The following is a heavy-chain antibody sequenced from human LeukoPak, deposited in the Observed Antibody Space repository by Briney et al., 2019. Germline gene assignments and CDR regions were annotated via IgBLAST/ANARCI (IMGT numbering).Heavy chain of an antibody. D-gene: IGHD1-1*01. CDR3: AKANWVSNADAVW. CDR2: IRGGDET. V-gene: IGHV3-23*01. CDR1: GFSFTDYA. Sequence: PGGSLRLSCAASGFSFTDYAMSWVRQAPARGPEWVSSIRGGDETFYADSVKGRFTLSRDDSRNTVYLQLTNLRVEDTARYYCAKANWVSNADAVWRGQGTQVTVSS. J-gene: IGHJ4*02.